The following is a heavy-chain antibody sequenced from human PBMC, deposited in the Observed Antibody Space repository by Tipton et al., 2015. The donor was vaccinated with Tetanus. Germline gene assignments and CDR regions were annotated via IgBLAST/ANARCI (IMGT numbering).Heavy chain of an antibody. V-gene: IGHV4-59*04. CDR1: GFTFSNYK. CDR2: ISYSGRT. CDR3: ARLREIVSRSGWAFDY. D-gene: IGHD5/OR15-5a*01. Sequence: LRLSCAVSGFTFSNYKMNWVRQAPGRGLEWIGSISYSGRTYYSPSHKSRVTMSVDTSKKDFSVRLGSVTAADTAVYYCARLREIVSRSGWAFDYWGQGMLVTVSS. J-gene: IGHJ4*02.